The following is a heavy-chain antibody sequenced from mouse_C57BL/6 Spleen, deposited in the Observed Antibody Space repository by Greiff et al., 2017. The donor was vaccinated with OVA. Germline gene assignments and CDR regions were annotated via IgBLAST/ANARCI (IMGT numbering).Heavy chain of an antibody. CDR3: ARPVYYGSSYGNWYFDV. Sequence: VQLQQSGPELVKPGASVKMSCKASGYTFTDYNMHWVKQSHGKSLEWIGYINPNNGGTSYNQKFKGKATLTVNKSSSTAYMELRSLTSEDSAVYYCARPVYYGSSYGNWYFDVWGTGTTVTVSS. V-gene: IGHV1-22*01. CDR2: INPNNGGT. J-gene: IGHJ1*03. CDR1: GYTFTDYN. D-gene: IGHD1-1*01.